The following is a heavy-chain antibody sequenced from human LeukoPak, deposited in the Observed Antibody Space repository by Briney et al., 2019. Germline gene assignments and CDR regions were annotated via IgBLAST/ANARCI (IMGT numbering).Heavy chain of an antibody. V-gene: IGHV1-46*01. D-gene: IGHD3-22*01. CDR3: ARDPEIVVAESPFDY. CDR2: INPSGGST. CDR1: GYTFTSYY. J-gene: IGHJ4*02. Sequence: GASVKVSCKASGYTFTSYYMHWVRQAPGQGLEWMGIINPSGGSTSYAQKFQGRVTMTRDTSTSTVYMELSSLRSEDTAVYYCARDPEIVVAESPFDYWGQGTLVTVSS.